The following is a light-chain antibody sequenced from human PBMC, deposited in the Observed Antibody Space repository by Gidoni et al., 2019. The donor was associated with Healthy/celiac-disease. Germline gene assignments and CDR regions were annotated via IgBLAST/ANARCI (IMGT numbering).Light chain of an antibody. J-gene: IGKJ4*01. CDR3: QQLNSYPLT. CDR1: QGISSY. V-gene: IGKV1-9*01. CDR2: AAS. Sequence: IELTQSPSFLSASVGDRLTITCWASQGISSYLAWYQQKPGKAPKRLIYAASTLQSGVPSRFSGSGSGTEFTLTISSLQPEDFATYYCQQLNSYPLTFGGGTKVEIK.